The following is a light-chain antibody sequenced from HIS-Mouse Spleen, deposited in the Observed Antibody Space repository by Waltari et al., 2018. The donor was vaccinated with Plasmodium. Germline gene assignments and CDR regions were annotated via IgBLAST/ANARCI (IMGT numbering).Light chain of an antibody. Sequence: QSALTQPASVSGSPGQSIPISCTGTSSDVGRYNLVSWYQQHPGKAPKLMIYEGSKRPSGVSNRFSGSKSGNTASLTISGLQAEDEADYYCCSYAGSSTFVFGGGTKLTVL. CDR1: SSDVGRYNL. V-gene: IGLV2-23*03. CDR2: EGS. J-gene: IGLJ3*02. CDR3: CSYAGSSTFV.